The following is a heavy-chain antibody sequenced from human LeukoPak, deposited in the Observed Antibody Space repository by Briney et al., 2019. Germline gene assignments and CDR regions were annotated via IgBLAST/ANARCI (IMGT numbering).Heavy chain of an antibody. D-gene: IGHD3-3*01. CDR3: ARDPIGVEDAFDI. V-gene: IGHV3-21*01. Sequence: PGGSLRLSCAASGFTFSSYSMNWVRQAPGKGLERVSSISSSSSNIYYADSVKGRFTISRDNAKNSLYLQMNSLSAEDTAVYYCARDPIGVEDAFDIWGQGTLVTVSS. CDR1: GFTFSSYS. J-gene: IGHJ3*02. CDR2: ISSSSSNI.